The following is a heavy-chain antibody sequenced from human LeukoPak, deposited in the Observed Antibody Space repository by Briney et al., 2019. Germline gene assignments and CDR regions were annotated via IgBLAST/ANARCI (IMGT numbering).Heavy chain of an antibody. Sequence: GRSLRLSCAASGSTFSSYAMHWVRQAPGKGLEWVAVISYDGSNKYYADSVKGRFTISRDNSKNTLYLQMNSLRAEDTAVYYCARAAMTTVTTDYFDYWGQGTLVTVSS. V-gene: IGHV3-30*04. D-gene: IGHD4-17*01. CDR1: GSTFSSYA. CDR2: ISYDGSNK. J-gene: IGHJ4*02. CDR3: ARAAMTTVTTDYFDY.